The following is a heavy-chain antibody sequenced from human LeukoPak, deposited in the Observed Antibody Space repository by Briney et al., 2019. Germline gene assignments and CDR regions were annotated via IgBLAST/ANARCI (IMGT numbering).Heavy chain of an antibody. CDR1: GGSISSSSYY. CDR3: AREAGFYGSGSPLDY. J-gene: IGHJ4*02. Sequence: SETLSLTCTVSGGSISSSSYYCGWVRQPPGKGREWIGSIYYSGSTYYNPSLKSRVTISVDTSKNQFSLKLSSVTAADTAVYYCAREAGFYGSGSPLDYWGQGTLVTVSS. V-gene: IGHV4-39*07. D-gene: IGHD3-10*01. CDR2: IYYSGST.